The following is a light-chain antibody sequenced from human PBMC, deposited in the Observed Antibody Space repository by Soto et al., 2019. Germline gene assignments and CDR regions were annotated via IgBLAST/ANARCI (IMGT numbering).Light chain of an antibody. J-gene: IGLJ1*01. V-gene: IGLV2-14*01. CDR3: SSYTSPKYV. CDR1: SCDVGGYNY. CDR2: EVS. Sequence: QSVLTQPASVSGSPGQSITISCTGTSCDVGGYNYVSWYQQHPGKAPKLMIYEVSNRPSGVSNRFSGSKSGNTASLTISGLQAEDEADYYCSSYTSPKYVFXTGTKVTVL.